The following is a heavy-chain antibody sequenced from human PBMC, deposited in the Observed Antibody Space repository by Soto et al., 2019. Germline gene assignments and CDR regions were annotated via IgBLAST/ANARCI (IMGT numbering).Heavy chain of an antibody. CDR2: IKQDGSEK. CDR1: GFPFSSHW. CDR3: ARITSPGYFDS. V-gene: IGHV3-7*05. J-gene: IGHJ4*02. Sequence: GGSLRLSCAASGFPFSSHWMTWVRQAPGKGLEWVAYIKQDGSEKYYVDSVMGRFTMSRDNTQSSLSLQMNTLRVEDSAVYYGARITSPGYFDSWGQGTRVTVSS. D-gene: IGHD1-20*01.